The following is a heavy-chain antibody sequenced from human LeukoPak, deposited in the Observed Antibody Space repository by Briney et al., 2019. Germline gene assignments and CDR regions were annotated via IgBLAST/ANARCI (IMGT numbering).Heavy chain of an antibody. CDR2: ISGSGSNT. Sequence: GGSLRLSCAASGFTFSSYAMSWVRQAPGKGLEWVSVISGSGSNTYYAASVKGRFTISRDNSKNTLYLQMNSLRAEDTASYYCAKLGGYSYGYGFDFWGQGTLVTVSS. J-gene: IGHJ4*02. CDR1: GFTFSSYA. V-gene: IGHV3-23*01. CDR3: AKLGGYSYGYGFDF. D-gene: IGHD5-18*01.